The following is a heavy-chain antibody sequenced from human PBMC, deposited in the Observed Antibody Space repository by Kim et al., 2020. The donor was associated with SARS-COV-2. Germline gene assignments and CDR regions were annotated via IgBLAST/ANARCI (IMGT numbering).Heavy chain of an antibody. CDR2: VSYDGSNN. CDR3: ARDRAASGWTRGPFDY. CDR1: GFTFSSYG. V-gene: IGHV3-33*05. D-gene: IGHD1-26*01. J-gene: IGHJ4*02. Sequence: GGSLRLSCAASGFTFSSYGMHWVRQAPGKGLEWVAVVSYDGSNNYYADSVKGRFTISRDNSINTLYLQMNSLRAEDTAVYSCARDRAASGWTRGPFDYWGQGYLVTVSS.